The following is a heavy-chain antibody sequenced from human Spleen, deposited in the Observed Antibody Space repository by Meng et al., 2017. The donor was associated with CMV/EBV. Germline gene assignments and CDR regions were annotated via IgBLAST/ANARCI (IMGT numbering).Heavy chain of an antibody. CDR1: GFTFTNYA. Sequence: GESLKISCAASGFTFTNYAMSWVRQTPGKGLEWVSAITGSGDATYYADSVKGRFTISRDKSKNMLYLQMNSLRAEDTAVYYCAKRTGTTYGLGYWGQGTLVTVSS. V-gene: IGHV3-23*01. CDR3: AKRTGTTYGLGY. J-gene: IGHJ4*02. D-gene: IGHD1-7*01. CDR2: ITGSGDAT.